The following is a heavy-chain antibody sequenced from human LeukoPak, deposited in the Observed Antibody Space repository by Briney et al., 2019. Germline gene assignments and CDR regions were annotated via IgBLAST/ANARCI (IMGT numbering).Heavy chain of an antibody. D-gene: IGHD1-1*01. V-gene: IGHV3-23*01. Sequence: PGGSLRLSCGTSGFTFSSYGMSWVRQAPGKGLEWVSIISGSGGSTYYADSVKGRFTISRDNSKNTLYLQMNSLRAEDTAVYYCAKDARKTGTTYFDYWGQGTLVTVSS. CDR2: ISGSGGST. CDR1: GFTFSSYG. J-gene: IGHJ4*02. CDR3: AKDARKTGTTYFDY.